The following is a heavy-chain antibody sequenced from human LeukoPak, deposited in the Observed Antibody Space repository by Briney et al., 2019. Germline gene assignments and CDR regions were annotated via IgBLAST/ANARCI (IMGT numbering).Heavy chain of an antibody. CDR1: GFTFSSYR. Sequence: WGSLRRSCAASGFTFSSYRLVWVRQAPGKGLEWVSSINSSSYIYYADSVKGRFTISRDNAKNSLYLQMNSLRAEDTAVYYCAGSLIAAAGMDPPDAFDIWGQGTMVTVSS. CDR3: AGSLIAAAGMDPPDAFDI. V-gene: IGHV3-21*01. CDR2: INSSSYI. J-gene: IGHJ3*02. D-gene: IGHD6-13*01.